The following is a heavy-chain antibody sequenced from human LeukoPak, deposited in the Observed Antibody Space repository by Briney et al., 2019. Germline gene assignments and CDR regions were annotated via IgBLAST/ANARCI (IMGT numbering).Heavy chain of an antibody. CDR1: GFSFSSYG. J-gene: IGHJ5*02. Sequence: GGSLRLSCAASGFSFSSYGMHWVRQAPGKGLEWVAVISYDGSNKYYADSVKGRFTISRDNSKNTLYLQMNSLRAEDTAVYYCAKGQDWFDPWGQGTLVTVSS. CDR2: ISYDGSNK. CDR3: AKGQDWFDP. V-gene: IGHV3-30*18.